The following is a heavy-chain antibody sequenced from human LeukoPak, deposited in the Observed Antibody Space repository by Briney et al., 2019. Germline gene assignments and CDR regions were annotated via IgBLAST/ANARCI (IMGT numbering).Heavy chain of an antibody. CDR1: GFTFSSYS. V-gene: IGHV3-48*02. Sequence: PGGSLRLSCVASGFTFSSYSMNWVRQAPGKGLEWVSYISSSSSTIHYADSVKGRFTISRDNAKNSLYLQMNSLRDEDTAVYYCARECSVTRCYEGDYWGQGTLVTVSS. J-gene: IGHJ4*02. CDR3: ARECSVTRCYEGDY. D-gene: IGHD2-2*01. CDR2: ISSSSSTI.